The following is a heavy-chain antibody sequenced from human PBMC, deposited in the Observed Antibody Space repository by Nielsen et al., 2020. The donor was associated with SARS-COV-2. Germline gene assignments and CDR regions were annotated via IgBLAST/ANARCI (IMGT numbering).Heavy chain of an antibody. Sequence: ASVKVSCKASGYTFTDYYIHWVRQAPGQGLEWMGRINPNSGGTNYAQKFQGRVTMTRDTSISTAYMELSRLRSEDTAVYYCAITSKWNGPDYWGQGTLVTVSS. CDR3: AITSKWNGPDY. CDR1: GYTFTDYY. J-gene: IGHJ4*02. CDR2: INPNSGGT. V-gene: IGHV1-2*06. D-gene: IGHD1-1*01.